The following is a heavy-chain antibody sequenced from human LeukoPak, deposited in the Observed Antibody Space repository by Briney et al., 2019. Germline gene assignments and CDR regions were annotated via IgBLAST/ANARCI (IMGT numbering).Heavy chain of an antibody. J-gene: IGHJ6*02. D-gene: IGHD3-10*01. Sequence: GGSLRLSCAASGFTFSNAWMSWVRQAPGKGLEWVGRIKSKTDGGTRDYTAPVKGRFTISRDDSKNTLYLQMNSPKTEDTAVYYCTTGPFDYYGSASYLANGMDVWGQGTTVTVSS. V-gene: IGHV3-15*01. CDR2: IKSKTDGGTR. CDR1: GFTFSNAW. CDR3: TTGPFDYYGSASYLANGMDV.